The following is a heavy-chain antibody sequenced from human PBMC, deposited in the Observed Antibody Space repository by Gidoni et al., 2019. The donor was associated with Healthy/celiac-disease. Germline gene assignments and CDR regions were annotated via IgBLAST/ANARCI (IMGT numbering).Heavy chain of an antibody. D-gene: IGHD3-10*01. CDR3: AWFGEPGFDY. V-gene: IGHV3-30*03. Sequence: QVQLVESGGGVVQPGRSLRLSCAASGFTFSSYGMHWVRQAPGQGLEWVAVISYDGSNKYYADSVKGRFTISRDNSKNTLYLQMNSLRAEDTAVYYCAWFGEPGFDYWGQGTLVTVSS. CDR2: ISYDGSNK. CDR1: GFTFSSYG. J-gene: IGHJ4*02.